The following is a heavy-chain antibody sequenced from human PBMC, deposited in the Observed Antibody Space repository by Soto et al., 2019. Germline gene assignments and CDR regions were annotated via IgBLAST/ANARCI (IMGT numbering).Heavy chain of an antibody. Sequence: GGSLRLSCAASGSAISSYSMHWVRQAPGKGLEWVAAMSFDGNSKYFADSVKGRFMISRDTSKNTWSLEMESLGAEDSALYHCTRGRSVIATDDFEYWGQGTLVTVSS. CDR2: MSFDGNSK. CDR3: TRGRSVIATDDFEY. J-gene: IGHJ4*02. CDR1: GSAISSYS. V-gene: IGHV3-30-3*01. D-gene: IGHD2-21*01.